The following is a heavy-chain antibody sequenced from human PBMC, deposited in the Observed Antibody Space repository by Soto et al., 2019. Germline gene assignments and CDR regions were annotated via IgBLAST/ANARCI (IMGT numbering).Heavy chain of an antibody. D-gene: IGHD3-10*01. CDR1: GGSISSSSYY. J-gene: IGHJ6*02. CDR2: FYYSGST. CDR3: ATQGGVYGSGSYGFYYYYGMDV. Sequence: QLQLQESGPGLVKPSETLSLTCTVSGGSISSSSYYWGWIRQPPGKGLEGMGGFYYSGSTSYNPSLKSRVTISVDTSKNQFSLKLSSVTAADTAVYYCATQGGVYGSGSYGFYYYYGMDVWGQGTTVTVSS. V-gene: IGHV4-39*01.